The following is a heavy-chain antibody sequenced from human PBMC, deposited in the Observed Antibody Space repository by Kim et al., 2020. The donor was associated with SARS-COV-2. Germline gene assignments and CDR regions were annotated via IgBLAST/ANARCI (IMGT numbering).Heavy chain of an antibody. V-gene: IGHV3-7*01. CDR3: ARCVFGDNY. CDR1: GFTFSHDW. Sequence: GGSLRLSCEASGFTFSHDWMTWVRQAPGKGLEWVSNINQDGSESYYVDSVKGRFTISRDNAKNSLYLQMNSLRVEDTAVYYCARCVFGDNYWGQGTLVSVSS. D-gene: IGHD3-10*02. CDR2: INQDGSES. J-gene: IGHJ4*02.